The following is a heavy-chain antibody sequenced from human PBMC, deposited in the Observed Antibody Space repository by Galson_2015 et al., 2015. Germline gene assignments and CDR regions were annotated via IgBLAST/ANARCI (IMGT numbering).Heavy chain of an antibody. CDR2: ISSSSTK. V-gene: IGHV3-48*02. J-gene: IGHJ4*02. D-gene: IGHD1-26*01. CDR1: GFTFSSYS. Sequence: SLRLSCAASGFTFSSYSMNWVRQAPGKGLEWVSYISSSSTKYYADSMKGRFTISRDNAKNSLYLQMNSLRDEDTAVYYCARDGSYFSGSDYWGQGTLVTVSS. CDR3: ARDGSYFSGSDY.